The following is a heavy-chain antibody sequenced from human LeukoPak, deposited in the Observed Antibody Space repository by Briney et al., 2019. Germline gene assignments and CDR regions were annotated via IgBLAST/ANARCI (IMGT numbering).Heavy chain of an antibody. D-gene: IGHD1-26*01. CDR2: ISSSSSYI. CDR3: ARVDVGATLYYYYYYMDV. Sequence: GGSLNLSCAASGFTFRSYSMNWVRQAPGKGLEWVSSISSSSSYIYYADSVKGRFTISRDNAKNSLYLQMNSLRAEDTAVYCCARVDVGATLYYYYYYMDVWGKGTTVTVSS. V-gene: IGHV3-21*01. CDR1: GFTFRSYS. J-gene: IGHJ6*03.